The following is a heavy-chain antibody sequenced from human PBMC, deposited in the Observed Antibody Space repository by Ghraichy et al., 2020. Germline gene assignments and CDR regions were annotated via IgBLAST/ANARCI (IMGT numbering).Heavy chain of an antibody. CDR1: GFPLSNYA. Sequence: GESLNISCTASGFPLSNYAMSWVRQTPGKGLEWVSRIEGGSVDSYYTDSVKGRFIISRDAPRNTLYLQMNSLRDEDTAVYYCAPDGVSADGLWNYIDPWGQGTLVTVSS. D-gene: IGHD1-7*01. CDR2: IEGGSVDS. J-gene: IGHJ5*02. V-gene: IGHV3-23*01. CDR3: APDGVSADGLWNYIDP.